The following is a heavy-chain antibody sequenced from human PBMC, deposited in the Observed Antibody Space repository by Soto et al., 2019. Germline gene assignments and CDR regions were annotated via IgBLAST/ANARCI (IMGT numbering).Heavy chain of an antibody. CDR3: ARYVRSRRYDL. CDR1: GFTFRNYG. V-gene: IGHV3-33*01. CDR2: IWYDGSNK. J-gene: IGHJ5*02. Sequence: QVQLVESGGGVVQPGRSLRLSCAASGFTFRNYGMHWVRQAPGKGLEWLAVIWYDGSNKYYADSVKGRFTISRDNSKKKMDVEMNRLRDEDRAVYYCARYVRSRRYDLWGQGTLVIVSS. D-gene: IGHD3-10*02.